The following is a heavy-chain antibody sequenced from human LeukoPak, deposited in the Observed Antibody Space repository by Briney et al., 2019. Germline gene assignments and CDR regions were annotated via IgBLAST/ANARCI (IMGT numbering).Heavy chain of an antibody. V-gene: IGHV4-34*01. CDR3: ARGSRQIVVVIFDY. D-gene: IGHD2-21*01. Sequence: SQTLSLTCAVYGGSFSGYYWSWIRQPPGNWLEWIGEINHSGSTNYNPALKCRVTISVDTSKNQFSLKLSSVTAADTAVYYCARGSRQIVVVIFDYWGQGTLVTVSS. J-gene: IGHJ4*02. CDR1: GGSFSGYY. CDR2: INHSGST.